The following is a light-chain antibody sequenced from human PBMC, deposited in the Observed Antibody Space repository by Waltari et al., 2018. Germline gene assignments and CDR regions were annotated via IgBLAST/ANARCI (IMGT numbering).Light chain of an antibody. CDR1: SSLLRFTS. Sequence: QSVLTQPPSVSAAPGQKVSISCSGSSSLLRFTSVSWYQQFPGTAPKLLIYDDDKRPSGIPDRFSASTSDTSVTLDITRLQPGDEAHYFCGTWDRRLKAVFGGGTKLTV. CDR2: DDD. V-gene: IGLV1-51*01. J-gene: IGLJ2*01. CDR3: GTWDRRLKAV.